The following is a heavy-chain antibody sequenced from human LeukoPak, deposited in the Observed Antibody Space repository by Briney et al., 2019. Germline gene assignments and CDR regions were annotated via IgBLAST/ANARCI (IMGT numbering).Heavy chain of an antibody. V-gene: IGHV3-30*18. J-gene: IGHJ3*02. CDR1: GFTFSSYG. CDR3: SKGGWSPPDAFDI. CDR2: ISYDGSNK. Sequence: PGGSLRLSCAASGFTFSSYGMHWVRQAPGKGLEWVAVISYDGSNKYYADSVKGRFTISRDNSKNTLYLQMNSLRAEDTAVYYRSKGGWSPPDAFDIWGQGTMVTVSS. D-gene: IGHD1-26*01.